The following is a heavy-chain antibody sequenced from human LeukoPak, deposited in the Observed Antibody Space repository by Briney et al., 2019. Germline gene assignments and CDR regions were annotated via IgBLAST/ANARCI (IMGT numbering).Heavy chain of an antibody. CDR3: ARDLNYYDSSGSSLDS. Sequence: GASVKVSCKASGYTFTSYYMHWVRQAPGQGLEWMGIINPSGGSTSYAQKFQGRVTMTRDTSTSTVYMELSSLRSEDTAVYYCARDLNYYDSSGSSLDSWGQGTLVTVSS. CDR1: GYTFTSYY. D-gene: IGHD3-22*01. J-gene: IGHJ4*02. V-gene: IGHV1-46*01. CDR2: INPSGGST.